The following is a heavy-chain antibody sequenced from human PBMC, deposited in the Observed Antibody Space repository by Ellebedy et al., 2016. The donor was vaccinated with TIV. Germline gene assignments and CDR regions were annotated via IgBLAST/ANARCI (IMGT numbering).Heavy chain of an antibody. D-gene: IGHD1-26*01. CDR2: IIPIFGTA. Sequence: ASVKVSCKASGGTFSSYAISWVRQAPGQGLEWMGGIIPIFGTANYAQKFQGRVTITADESTSTAYMELSSLRSEDTAVYYCARDGGWWELLPLYYFDYWGQGTLVTVSS. J-gene: IGHJ4*02. CDR3: ARDGGWWELLPLYYFDY. CDR1: GGTFSSYA. V-gene: IGHV1-69*13.